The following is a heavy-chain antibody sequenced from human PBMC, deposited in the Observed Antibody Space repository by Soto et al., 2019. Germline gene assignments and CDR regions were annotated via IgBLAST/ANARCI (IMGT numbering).Heavy chain of an antibody. CDR2: SHGSGST. CDR1: GGSIRDNF. Sequence: EALSPTSKVFGGSIRDNFSAWIRQPAGKGLKGRGRSHGSGSTSYNPSLKTRLTMSVDTPNNQISLSMRSVTAAATAVYYCARDLQSATMTPGVPLAYHSFDPWGPGTLVTVSS. V-gene: IGHV4-4*07. CDR3: ARDLQSATMTPGVPLAYHSFDP. D-gene: IGHD3-10*01. J-gene: IGHJ5*02.